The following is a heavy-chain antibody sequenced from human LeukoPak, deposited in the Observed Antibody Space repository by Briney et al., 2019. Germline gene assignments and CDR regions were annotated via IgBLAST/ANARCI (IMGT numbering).Heavy chain of an antibody. V-gene: IGHV3-48*04. J-gene: IGHJ6*03. Sequence: PGGSLRLSCAASGFSFSGYGMNWVRQAPGKGLEWISYIGSSGSSGNNIYYAVSVKDRFTISRDNAKDSLYLQMNSLRAADTAVYYCARAPTPYFTYYMDVWGKGTTVSVSS. CDR3: ARAPTPYFTYYMDV. CDR2: IGSSGSSGNNI. D-gene: IGHD2-21*01. CDR1: GFSFSGYG.